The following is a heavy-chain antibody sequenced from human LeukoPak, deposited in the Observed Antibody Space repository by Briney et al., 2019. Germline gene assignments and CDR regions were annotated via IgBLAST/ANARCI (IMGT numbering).Heavy chain of an antibody. J-gene: IGHJ4*02. CDR2: IKQDGSEK. Sequence: GGSLRLSCAASGFTFSSYSMNWVRQAPGKGLEWVANIKQDGSEKYYVDSVKGRFTISRDNAKNSLYLQMNSLRAEDTAVYYCARDSDVPFDYWGQGTLVTVSS. V-gene: IGHV3-7*01. D-gene: IGHD3-16*01. CDR3: ARDSDVPFDY. CDR1: GFTFSSYS.